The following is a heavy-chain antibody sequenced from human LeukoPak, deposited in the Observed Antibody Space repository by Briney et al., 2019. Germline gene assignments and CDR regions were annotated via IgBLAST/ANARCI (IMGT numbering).Heavy chain of an antibody. CDR1: GGSISSGDYY. D-gene: IGHD1-26*01. CDR2: IYYSGST. J-gene: IGHJ4*02. V-gene: IGHV4-30-4*08. Sequence: SETLSLTCTVSGGSISSGDYYWSWIRQPPGEGLEWIGYIYYSGSTYYNPSLKSRVTISVDTSKNQFSLKLSSVTAADTAVYYCAREGEVGASDYWGQGTLVTVSS. CDR3: AREGEVGASDY.